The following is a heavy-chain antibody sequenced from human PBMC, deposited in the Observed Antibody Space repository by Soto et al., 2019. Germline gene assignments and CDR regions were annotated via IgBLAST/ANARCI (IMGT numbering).Heavy chain of an antibody. Sequence: GASVKVSCKASGYIFTAYSMHWVRRAPGQGLQWMGVVNPSGGSTNYAQKFQGRITLTRDTSGNTFYMDLSSLTSEDTAVYYCAREENCSDGICYSEYFQRWGQGTLVTVSS. D-gene: IGHD2-15*01. CDR1: GYIFTAYS. J-gene: IGHJ1*01. V-gene: IGHV1-46*01. CDR3: AREENCSDGICYSEYFQR. CDR2: VNPSGGST.